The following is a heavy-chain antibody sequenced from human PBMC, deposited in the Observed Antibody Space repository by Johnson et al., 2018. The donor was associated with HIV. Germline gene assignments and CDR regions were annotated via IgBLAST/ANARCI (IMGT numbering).Heavy chain of an antibody. CDR2: IRNKAKNYAT. Sequence: VQLVESGGGLVQPGGSLKLSCAASGFTFSGSAIHWVRQASGKGLEWVGRIRNKAKNYATEYGASVKGRFTISRDNSRNTLFLQMNSLRTDDTAVYYCARVMGATQVMGAFDIWGQGTMVTVSS. D-gene: IGHD1-26*01. V-gene: IGHV3-73*02. CDR3: ARVMGATQVMGAFDI. J-gene: IGHJ3*02. CDR1: GFTFSGSA.